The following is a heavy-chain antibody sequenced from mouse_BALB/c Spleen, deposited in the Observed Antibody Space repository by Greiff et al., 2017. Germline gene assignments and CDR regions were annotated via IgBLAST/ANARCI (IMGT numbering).Heavy chain of an antibody. V-gene: IGHV5-17*02. Sequence: EVQLQESGGGLVQPGGSRKLSCAASGFTFSSFGMHWVRQAPEKGLEWVAYISSGSSTIYYADTVKGRFTISRDNAKNTLYLQMSSLKSEDTAMYYCARHYYGSPEGYFDVWGAGTTVTVSS. J-gene: IGHJ1*01. D-gene: IGHD1-1*01. CDR2: ISSGSSTI. CDR1: GFTFSSFG. CDR3: ARHYYGSPEGYFDV.